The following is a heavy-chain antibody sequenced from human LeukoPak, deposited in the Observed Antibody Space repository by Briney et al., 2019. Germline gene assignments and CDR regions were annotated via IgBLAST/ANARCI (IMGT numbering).Heavy chain of an antibody. CDR3: ARAELGIRHFDY. CDR2: INPSGGST. Sequence: GASVKVSCKASGYTFTSYYMHWVRQAPGQGLEWMGIINPSGGSTSYAQKFQGRVTISVDTSKNQFSLKLSSVTAADTAVYYCARAELGIRHFDYWGQGTLVTVSS. CDR1: GYTFTSYY. J-gene: IGHJ4*02. V-gene: IGHV1-46*01. D-gene: IGHD7-27*01.